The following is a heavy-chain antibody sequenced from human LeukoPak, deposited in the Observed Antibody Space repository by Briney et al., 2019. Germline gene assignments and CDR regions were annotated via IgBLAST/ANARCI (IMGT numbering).Heavy chain of an antibody. CDR1: GGSISSGDYY. D-gene: IGHD3-10*01. J-gene: IGHJ4*02. CDR3: ASNYGSGSYHYFDY. CDR2: IYYSGST. Sequence: SETLSFTCTVSGGSISSGDYYWRWIRQPPGKGLEWIAYIYYSGSTYYNPSLKSRVTMSVDTSKNQFSLKMSSVTAADTAVYYWASNYGSGSYHYFDYWGQGTLVTVSS. V-gene: IGHV4-30-4*01.